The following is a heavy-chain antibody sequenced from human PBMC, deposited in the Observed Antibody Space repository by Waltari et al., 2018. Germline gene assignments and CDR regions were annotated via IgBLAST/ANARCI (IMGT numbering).Heavy chain of an antibody. Sequence: QLQLQESGPGLVKPSETLSLTCTVPGGSISSSSSYWGWVRQPPGKGLEWIGSIYYSGSTYYNPSLKSRVTISVDTAKNQFSLKLSSVTAADTAVYYCARGPGIVPKHFDYWGQGTLVTVSS. CDR1: GGSISSSSSY. CDR3: ARGPGIVPKHFDY. J-gene: IGHJ4*02. D-gene: IGHD2-2*01. CDR2: IYYSGST. V-gene: IGHV4-39*07.